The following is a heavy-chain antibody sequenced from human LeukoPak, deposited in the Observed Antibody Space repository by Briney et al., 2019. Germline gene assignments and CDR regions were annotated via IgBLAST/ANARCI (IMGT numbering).Heavy chain of an antibody. CDR2: IYSGDST. CDR1: GFTVSSNY. D-gene: IGHD1-26*01. V-gene: IGHV3-53*01. J-gene: IGHJ4*02. CDR3: ARDGNSGSYSLFDY. Sequence: GGSLRLSCAASGFTVSSNYMSWVRQAPGKGLEWVSVIYSGDSTYYADSVKGRFTISRDNSKNTLYLQMSSLRAEDTAVYYCARDGNSGSYSLFDYWGQGTLVTVSS.